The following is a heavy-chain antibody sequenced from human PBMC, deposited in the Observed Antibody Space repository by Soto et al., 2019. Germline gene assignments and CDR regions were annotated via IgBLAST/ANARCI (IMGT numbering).Heavy chain of an antibody. V-gene: IGHV4-4*02. CDR1: GDSISSNNW. D-gene: IGHD5-18*01. Sequence: QVQLQESGPGLVKPSGTLSLTCTVSGDSISSNNWWSWVRPPPGEGVEWIGEIYHSGTTYYNPALKSRVTISRDMAKIQVALKLSSVTAAVTAVYDGASRFTYSWDGYCDYWGQGTLVTVSS. J-gene: IGHJ4*02. CDR3: ASRFTYSWDGYCDY. CDR2: IYHSGTT.